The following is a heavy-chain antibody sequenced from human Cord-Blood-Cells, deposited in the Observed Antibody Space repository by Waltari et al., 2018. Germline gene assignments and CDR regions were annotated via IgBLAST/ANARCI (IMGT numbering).Heavy chain of an antibody. CDR1: GYTFTGYY. CDR3: ARIYYGSGSYYDAFDI. Sequence: QVQLVLSGAEVKKPGASVKVSCKASGYTFTGYYMHWVRQAPGQGLEWMGWHNPNRGGKNYAQKFQGRVTMTRDTSISTAYMELSRLRSDETAVYYCARIYYGSGSYYDAFDIWGQGTMVTVSS. CDR2: HNPNRGGK. D-gene: IGHD3-10*01. J-gene: IGHJ3*02. V-gene: IGHV1-2*02.